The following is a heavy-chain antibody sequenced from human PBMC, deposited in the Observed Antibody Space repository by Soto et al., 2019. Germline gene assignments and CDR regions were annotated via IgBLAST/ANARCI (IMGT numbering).Heavy chain of an antibody. J-gene: IGHJ6*02. V-gene: IGHV3-13*01. CDR1: GFTFSSYD. CDR2: IGTAGDT. Sequence: EVQLVESGGGLVQPGGSLRLSCAASGFTFSSYDMHWVRQATGKGLEWVSAIGTAGDTYYPGSVKGRFTISRENAKNSLYLQMNSLRAEDTAVYYCARAPGGDYDFWSGSYGMDVWGQGTTVTVSS. D-gene: IGHD3-3*01. CDR3: ARAPGGDYDFWSGSYGMDV.